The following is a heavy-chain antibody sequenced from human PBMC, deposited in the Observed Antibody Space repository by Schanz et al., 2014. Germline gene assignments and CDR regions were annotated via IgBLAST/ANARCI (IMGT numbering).Heavy chain of an antibody. CDR2: IKSDGSST. CDR3: ARDHTTESYYSAGPPIDY. Sequence: VQLVESGGGVVQPGRSLRLSCAASGFTFSSHWMHWVRQDPGKGLVWVARIKSDGSSTSYADSVKGRFTISRDNAKNTLYLQMNSLRAEDTAVYYCARDHTTESYYSAGPPIDYWGQGTLVTVSS. CDR1: GFTFSSHW. V-gene: IGHV3-74*02. J-gene: IGHJ4*02. D-gene: IGHD1-26*01.